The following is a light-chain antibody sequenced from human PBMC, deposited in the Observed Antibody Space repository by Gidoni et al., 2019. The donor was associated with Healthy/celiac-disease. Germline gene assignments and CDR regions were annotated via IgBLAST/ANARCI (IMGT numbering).Light chain of an antibody. CDR2: GAS. V-gene: IGKV3-20*01. J-gene: IGKJ2*01. CDR1: QTISNSA. Sequence: ELVLTQSPGTLSLSPGERATLSCRASQTISNSALAWYHQKPGQAPRLLIYGASSRATGIPDRFRGSGSGTDFTLTISRLEPEDFAVYYCQQFDSVPRTFGQGTKLEIK. CDR3: QQFDSVPRT.